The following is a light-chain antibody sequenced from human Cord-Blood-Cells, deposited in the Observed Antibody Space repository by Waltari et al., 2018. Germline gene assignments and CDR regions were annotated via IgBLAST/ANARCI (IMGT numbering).Light chain of an antibody. CDR2: GAS. V-gene: IGKV3-20*01. J-gene: IGKJ2*01. CDR1: QSVSSSY. CDR3: QQYGSSLYT. Sequence: EIVLTQSPGTLSLSPGERATLSCRASQSVSSSYLAWYQQKPGQAPRLLIYGASSRATGIPDRFSVSGSGTDFTLTISRLEPEDFAVYDCQQYGSSLYTFGQGTKLEIK.